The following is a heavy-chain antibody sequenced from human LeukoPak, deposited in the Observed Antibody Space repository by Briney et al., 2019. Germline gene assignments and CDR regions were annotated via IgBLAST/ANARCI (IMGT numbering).Heavy chain of an antibody. Sequence: GGSLRLSCAASGFTFSSYSMNWVRQAPGKGLEWVSSISSSSSYIYYADSVKGRFTISRDNAKNSLYLQMNSLRTEDRAVYYCAKDSYSKGDYWGQGTLVTVSS. CDR1: GFTFSSYS. D-gene: IGHD4-4*01. J-gene: IGHJ4*02. V-gene: IGHV3-21*01. CDR2: ISSSSSYI. CDR3: AKDSYSKGDY.